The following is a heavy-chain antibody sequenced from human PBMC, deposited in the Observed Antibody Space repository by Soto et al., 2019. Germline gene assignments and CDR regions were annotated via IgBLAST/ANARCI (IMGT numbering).Heavy chain of an antibody. CDR3: AKVLEVVGPYYYYYMDV. D-gene: IGHD3-22*01. V-gene: IGHV3-23*01. J-gene: IGHJ6*03. Sequence: EVQLLESGGGLVQPGGSLRLSCAASGFTFSSYAMSWVRQAPGKGLEWVSAISGSGGSTYYADSVKGRFTISRDNSKNTLYLQMNSLRAEDTAVYYCAKVLEVVGPYYYYYMDVWGKGTTVTVSS. CDR1: GFTFSSYA. CDR2: ISGSGGST.